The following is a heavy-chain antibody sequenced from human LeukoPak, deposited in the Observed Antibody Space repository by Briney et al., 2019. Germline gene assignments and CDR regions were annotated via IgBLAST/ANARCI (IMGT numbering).Heavy chain of an antibody. CDR3: ARGATYYYDSSGTRWFDP. Sequence: PSETLSLTCTVSGGSISSYYWSWIRQPPGQGLEWIGYVYYSGSTNYNPSLKSRVTISVDTSKNQFSLKLSSVTAADTAVYYCARGATYYYDSSGTRWFDPWGQGTLVTVSS. CDR2: VYYSGST. CDR1: GGSISSYY. V-gene: IGHV4-59*01. D-gene: IGHD3-22*01. J-gene: IGHJ5*02.